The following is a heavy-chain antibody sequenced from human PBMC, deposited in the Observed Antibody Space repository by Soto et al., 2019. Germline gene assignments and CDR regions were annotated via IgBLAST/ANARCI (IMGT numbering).Heavy chain of an antibody. J-gene: IGHJ3*02. V-gene: IGHV5-10-1*01. CDR3: ARRRGSGSYPRAFDI. CDR2: IDPSDSYT. D-gene: IGHD3-10*01. CDR1: GYSFTSYW. Sequence: GESLKISCKGSGYSFTSYWISWVRQMPGKGLEWMGRIDPSDSYTNYSPSFQGHVTISADKSISTAYLQWSSLKASDTAMYYRARRRGSGSYPRAFDIWGQVKMVTVSS.